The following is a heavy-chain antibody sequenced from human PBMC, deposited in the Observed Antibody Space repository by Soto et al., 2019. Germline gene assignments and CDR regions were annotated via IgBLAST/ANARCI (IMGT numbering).Heavy chain of an antibody. CDR3: AHIPSYYQYNWFDP. D-gene: IGHD3-10*01. Sequence: QITLKESGPTLVKPTQTLTLTCTFSGFSLSTSGVGVGWIRQPPGKALECLALIYWDDDKRYSPSLKSRLTVPKDTSKNQVVLTMTNMDPMDTATYYCAHIPSYYQYNWFDPWGQGTLVTVSS. V-gene: IGHV2-5*02. J-gene: IGHJ5*02. CDR1: GFSLSTSGVG. CDR2: IYWDDDK.